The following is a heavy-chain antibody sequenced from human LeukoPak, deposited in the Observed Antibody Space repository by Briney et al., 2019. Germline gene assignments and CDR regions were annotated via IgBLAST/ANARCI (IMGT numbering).Heavy chain of an antibody. J-gene: IGHJ5*02. CDR2: VYYSGST. V-gene: IGHV4-59*08. CDR3: ARYYYATFDP. CDR1: GGSISSYY. Sequence: SETLSLTCTVSGGSISSYYWSWIRQPPGKGLEWIGYVYYSGSTNYNPSLKSRVTISVDTSKNQFSLKLSSVTAADTAVYYCARYYYATFDPWGQGTLVTVSS. D-gene: IGHD3-10*01.